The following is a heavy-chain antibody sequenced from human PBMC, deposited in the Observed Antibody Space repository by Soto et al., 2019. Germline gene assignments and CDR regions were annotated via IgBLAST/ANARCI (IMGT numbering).Heavy chain of an antibody. CDR3: ARGVSAGVDY. Sequence: QVQLVQSGAEVREPGASVKVSCKASGYSFTSLDSNWVRQTAGQGLEWMGWMQPSTGRTGYAQKFQGKVTMTMDSSRNTSYMELTTLTSDDTDFYNCARGVSAGVDYWGQGTLVTVSS. D-gene: IGHD1-26*01. CDR1: GYSFTSLD. CDR2: MQPSTGRT. J-gene: IGHJ4*02. V-gene: IGHV1-8*01.